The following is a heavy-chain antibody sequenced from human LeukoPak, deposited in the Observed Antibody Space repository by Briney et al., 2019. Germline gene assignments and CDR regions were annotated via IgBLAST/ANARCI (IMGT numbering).Heavy chain of an antibody. Sequence: GGSLRLSCAASGFTFSSYSMNWVRQAPGKGLEWVSSISSSSSYIYYADSVKGRFTISRDNAKNSLYLQMNSLRAEDTAVYYCARGNYYDFYYYYMDVWGKGTTVTVSS. D-gene: IGHD3-3*01. J-gene: IGHJ6*03. V-gene: IGHV3-21*01. CDR3: ARGNYYDFYYYYMDV. CDR2: ISSSSSYI. CDR1: GFTFSSYS.